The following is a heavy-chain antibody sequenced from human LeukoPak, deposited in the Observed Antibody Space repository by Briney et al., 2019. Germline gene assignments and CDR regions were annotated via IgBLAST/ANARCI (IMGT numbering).Heavy chain of an antibody. CDR3: ASDGYCSGGSCYQQFYCGMDV. CDR2: IWYDGSNK. V-gene: IGHV3-33*01. Sequence: PGGSLRLSCAASGFTFSSYGMHWVRQAPGKGLEWVAVIWYDGSNKYYADSVKGRFTTSRDNSKNTLYLQMNSLRAEDTAVYYCASDGYCSGGSCYQQFYCGMDVWGQGTTVTVSS. J-gene: IGHJ6*02. D-gene: IGHD2-15*01. CDR1: GFTFSSYG.